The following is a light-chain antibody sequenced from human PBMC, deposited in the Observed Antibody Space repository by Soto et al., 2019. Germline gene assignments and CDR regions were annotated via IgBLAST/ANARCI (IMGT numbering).Light chain of an antibody. CDR2: LNSNGSH. J-gene: IGLJ7*01. Sequence: QSVLTQSPSASASLGASVKLTCTLSSGHSSYAIAWHQQQPEKGPRYLMKLNSNGSHSKGDGIPDRFSGSSSGAERYLTISSRQSEDEADYYCQTWGTGYAVFGGGTQLTLL. V-gene: IGLV4-69*01. CDR1: SGHSSYA. CDR3: QTWGTGYAV.